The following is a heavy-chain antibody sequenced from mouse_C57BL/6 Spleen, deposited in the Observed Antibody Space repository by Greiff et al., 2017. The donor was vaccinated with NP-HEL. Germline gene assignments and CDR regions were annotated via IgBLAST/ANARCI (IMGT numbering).Heavy chain of an antibody. CDR2: INPYNGGT. D-gene: IGHD1-1*01. CDR1: AYTFTDYY. CDR3: ARHYYGSSYYAMDY. V-gene: IGHV1-19*01. J-gene: IGHJ4*01. Sequence: VQLQQSGPVLVKPGASVTMSCKASAYTFTDYYMNWVKQSHGKSLEWIGVINPYNGGTSYNQKFKGKATLTVDKSSSTAYMELNSLTSEDSAVYYCARHYYGSSYYAMDYWGQGTSVTVSS.